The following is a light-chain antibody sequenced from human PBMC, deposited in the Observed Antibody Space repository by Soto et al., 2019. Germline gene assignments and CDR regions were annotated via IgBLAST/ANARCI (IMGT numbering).Light chain of an antibody. CDR3: QQYGSSPT. V-gene: IGKV3-20*01. J-gene: IGKJ1*01. CDR2: GAS. CDR1: QSVSSSY. Sequence: EIVLTQSPGTLSLSPGERATLSCRASQSVSSSYLAWYQQKPGQAPRLLIYGASSRATGIPDRFSGSGSGTDFPLTTSSLEPEGVAVYYCQQYGSSPTFGQGTKVEIK.